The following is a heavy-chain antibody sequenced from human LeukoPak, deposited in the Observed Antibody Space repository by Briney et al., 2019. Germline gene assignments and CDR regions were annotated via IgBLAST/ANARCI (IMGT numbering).Heavy chain of an antibody. Sequence: PGGFLRLSCAASGFTFSSYAMSWVRQAPGKGLEWVSGISGSGGNTHYADSVRGRFTISRDNSRNTVYLEMNSLRAEDTAIYYCAKVSWANYFDYWGQGTLVTVSS. D-gene: IGHD6-13*01. CDR2: ISGSGGNT. J-gene: IGHJ4*02. CDR1: GFTFSSYA. V-gene: IGHV3-23*01. CDR3: AKVSWANYFDY.